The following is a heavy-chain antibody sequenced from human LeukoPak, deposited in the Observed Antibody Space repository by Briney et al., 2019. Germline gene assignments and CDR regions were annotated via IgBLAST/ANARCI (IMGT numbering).Heavy chain of an antibody. CDR2: IYYSGTT. V-gene: IGHV4-59*01. D-gene: IGHD2-15*01. J-gene: IGHJ4*02. CDR1: GGSFSSYY. CDR3: ARDEGDGSYFDY. Sequence: PSETLSLTCTVSGGSFSSYYWSWIRQPPGKGLEWIGYIYYSGTTNYNPSLKSRVTISVDTSKNQFSLKLRSVAAADTAVYYCARDEGDGSYFDYWGQGTLVTVSS.